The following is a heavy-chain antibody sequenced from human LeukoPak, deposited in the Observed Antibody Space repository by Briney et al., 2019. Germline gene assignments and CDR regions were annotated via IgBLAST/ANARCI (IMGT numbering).Heavy chain of an antibody. CDR3: ARSYCSGGSCYSRYYYYMDV. D-gene: IGHD2-15*01. CDR1: GYTFTSYD. CDR2: MNPNSGNT. V-gene: IGHV1-8*01. J-gene: IGHJ6*03. Sequence: ASVKVSCKASGYTFTSYDINWVRQATGQGLEWMGWMNPNSGNTGYAQKFQGRVTMTRNTSISTAYMELSSPRSEDTAVYYCARSYCSGGSCYSRYYYYMDVWGKGTTVTVSS.